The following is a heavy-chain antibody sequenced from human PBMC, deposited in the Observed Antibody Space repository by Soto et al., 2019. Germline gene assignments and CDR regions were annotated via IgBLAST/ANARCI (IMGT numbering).Heavy chain of an antibody. V-gene: IGHV1-18*01. J-gene: IGHJ6*02. D-gene: IGHD6-19*01. CDR3: AREGIGVYYYEGMDV. CDR2: ISGYNGNT. Sequence: QVQLEQSGDEVKKPGASVKVSCKASGYTFSSYGISWVRQAPGQGLEWMGWISGYNGNTNYELKFQDRVTMTTDTSTNTAYMELRSLRSDDTAVYYCAREGIGVYYYEGMDVWGQGTTVTVSS. CDR1: GYTFSSYG.